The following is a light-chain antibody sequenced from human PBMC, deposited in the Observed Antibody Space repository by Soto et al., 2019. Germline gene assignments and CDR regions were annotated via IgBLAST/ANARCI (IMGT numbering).Light chain of an antibody. CDR2: DTT. Sequence: QAVVTQEPSLTVSPGGTVTLTCGSSTGGVTSSHYPYWFQQKPGQAPRTLIYDTTNKHSWTPARFSGSLLGGKAALTLSGAQPEDEAEYYCLLSYSGARGGVFGGGTQLTVL. J-gene: IGLJ3*02. V-gene: IGLV7-46*01. CDR1: TGGVTSSHY. CDR3: LLSYSGARGGV.